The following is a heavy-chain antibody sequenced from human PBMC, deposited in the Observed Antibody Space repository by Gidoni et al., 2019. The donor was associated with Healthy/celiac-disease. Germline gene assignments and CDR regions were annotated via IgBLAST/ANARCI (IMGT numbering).Heavy chain of an antibody. J-gene: IGHJ3*02. D-gene: IGHD3-3*01. CDR3: ARVEGFWSGEKPRSLRPKHAFDI. V-gene: IGHV7-4-1*02. CDR1: GYTFTSYA. CDR2: INTNTGNP. Sequence: GSELKKPGASVKVSCKASGYTFTSYAMNWVRQAPGQGLEWMGWINTNTGNPTYAQGFTGRFVFSLDTSVSTAYLQISSLKAEDTAVYYCARVEGFWSGEKPRSLRPKHAFDIWGQGTMVTVSS.